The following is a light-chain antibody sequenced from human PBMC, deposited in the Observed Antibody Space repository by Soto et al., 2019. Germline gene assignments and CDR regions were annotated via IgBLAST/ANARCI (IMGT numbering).Light chain of an antibody. Sequence: QSALTQPASVSGSPGQSITISCTGTSSDVGNYNYVSWYQQYPGRVPKLLIYMVSNRPSGVSNRFSGSKSGNTASLTISGLLAEDEADYFCTSPTPGSLYVFGTGTKVTVL. CDR3: TSPTPGSLYV. J-gene: IGLJ1*01. V-gene: IGLV2-14*01. CDR2: MVS. CDR1: SSDVGNYNY.